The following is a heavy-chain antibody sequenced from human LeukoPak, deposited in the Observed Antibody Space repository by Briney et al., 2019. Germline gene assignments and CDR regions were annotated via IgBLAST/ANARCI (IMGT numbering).Heavy chain of an antibody. V-gene: IGHV1-2*02. CDR1: GYTFTGYY. CDR2: INPNSGGT. Sequence: EASVKVSCKASGYTFTGYYMHWVRQAPGQGLEWMGWINPNSGGTNYAQKFQGRVTMTRDTSISTAYMELSRLRSDDTAVYYCARASSIVVVPAAKYRFDPWGQGTLVTVSS. J-gene: IGHJ5*02. CDR3: ARASSIVVVPAAKYRFDP. D-gene: IGHD2-2*01.